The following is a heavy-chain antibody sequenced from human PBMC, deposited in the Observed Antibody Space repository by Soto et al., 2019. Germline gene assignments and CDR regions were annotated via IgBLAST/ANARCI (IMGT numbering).Heavy chain of an antibody. V-gene: IGHV1-18*01. CDR2: ISAYSGST. J-gene: IGHJ4*02. CDR3: ARSIAAAVDFDY. D-gene: IGHD6-13*01. Sequence: ASVKVSCKASGYTFTSYCISWVRHAPGQGLEWMGWISAYSGSTNYAQKLQGRVTMTTDTSTSTAYMELRSLRSDDTAVYYCARSIAAAVDFDYWGQGTLVTSPQ. CDR1: GYTFTSYC.